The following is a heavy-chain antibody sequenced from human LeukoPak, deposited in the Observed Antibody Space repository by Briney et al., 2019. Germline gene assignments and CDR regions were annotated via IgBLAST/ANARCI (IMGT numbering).Heavy chain of an antibody. CDR2: IRYDGSNK. D-gene: IGHD2-2*01. CDR1: GFTYSNYL. Sequence: GGPLSLSCAPCGFTYSNYLMLWLPEAPGKGLEWVAYIRYDGSNKDYADSVKGRFTISRDNSKNTLYLQMNSLRAEDTAVYYCAKSYWDTVVVPSAANYWGQGTLVTVSS. J-gene: IGHJ4*02. V-gene: IGHV3-30*02. CDR3: AKSYWDTVVVPSAANY.